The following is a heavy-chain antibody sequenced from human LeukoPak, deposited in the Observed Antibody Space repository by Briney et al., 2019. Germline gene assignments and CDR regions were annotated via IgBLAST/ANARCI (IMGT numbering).Heavy chain of an antibody. CDR3: ARHGSDYYDSSGQYFQH. CDR1: GYTFTSYG. CDR2: ISAYNGNT. Sequence: ASVKVSCKASGYTFTSYGISWVRQAPGQGLEWMGWISAYNGNTNYAQKLQGRVTMTTHTSTSTAYMELRSLRSDDTAVYYCARHGSDYYDSSGQYFQHWGQGTLVTVSS. V-gene: IGHV1-18*01. D-gene: IGHD3-22*01. J-gene: IGHJ1*01.